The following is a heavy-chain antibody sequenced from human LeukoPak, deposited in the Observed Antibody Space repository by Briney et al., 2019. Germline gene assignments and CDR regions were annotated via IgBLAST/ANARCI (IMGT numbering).Heavy chain of an antibody. D-gene: IGHD6-13*01. CDR3: ARDSEAAAGYDAFDI. V-gene: IGHV3-72*01. CDR1: GFTFSDHY. CDR2: TRNKANSYTT. J-gene: IGHJ3*02. Sequence: GGSLRLSCAASGFTFSDHYMDWVRQAPGKGLEWVGRTRNKANSYTTEYAASVKGRFTISRDDSKNSLYLQMNSLKTEDTAVYYCARDSEAAAGYDAFDIWGQGTMVTVSS.